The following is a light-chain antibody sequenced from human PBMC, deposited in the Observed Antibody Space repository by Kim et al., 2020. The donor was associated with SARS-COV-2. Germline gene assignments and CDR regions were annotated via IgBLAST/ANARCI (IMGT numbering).Light chain of an antibody. Sequence: LSPGDRATLSCRASQSVTTHLAWYQQKPGQAPTLLIQDTSHRAAGIPDRFSGRGSGTDFILTISSLEPEDFAVYYCQQRSKWEFSFGGGTKVEIK. CDR3: QQRSKWEFS. CDR2: DTS. V-gene: IGKV3-11*01. J-gene: IGKJ4*01. CDR1: QSVTTH.